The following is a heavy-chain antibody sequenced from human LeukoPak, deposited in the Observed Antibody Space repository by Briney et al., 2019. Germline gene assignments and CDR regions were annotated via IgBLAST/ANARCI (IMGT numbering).Heavy chain of an antibody. Sequence: GGSLRLSCEGSAFIFSGHWMSWVRQAPGKGLEWVANIKQDGSEKYYVDSVKGRFTISRDNAKNSLYLQMNSLRAEDTAVYYCARTRITMIVGLASRFDYWGQGTLVTVSS. CDR3: ARTRITMIVGLASRFDY. CDR1: AFIFSGHW. CDR2: IKQDGSEK. D-gene: IGHD3-22*01. V-gene: IGHV3-7*01. J-gene: IGHJ4*02.